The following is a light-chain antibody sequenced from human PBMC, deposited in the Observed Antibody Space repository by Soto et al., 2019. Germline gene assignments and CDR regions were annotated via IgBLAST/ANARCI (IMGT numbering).Light chain of an antibody. Sequence: QSALTQPASVSGSPGQSITISCTGTSSDVGSYNLVSWYQQHPGKAPKLMIYEGSKRPSGVSNRFSGSKSGNTASLTISGLQDEDEADYYCCSYAGSSTSRVFVGGTKLTVL. V-gene: IGLV2-23*01. J-gene: IGLJ3*02. CDR3: CSYAGSSTSRV. CDR2: EGS. CDR1: SSDVGSYNL.